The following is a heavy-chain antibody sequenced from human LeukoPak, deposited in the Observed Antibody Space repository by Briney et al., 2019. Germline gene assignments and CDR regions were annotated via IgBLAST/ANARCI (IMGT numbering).Heavy chain of an antibody. CDR2: ISGSGGRT. CDR3: ARGLPNYYGMDV. V-gene: IGHV3-23*01. CDR1: GFTFSSYA. J-gene: IGHJ6*02. Sequence: PGGSLRLSCAASGFTFSSYAMSWVRQAPGKGLEWVSAISGSGGRTYYADSVRGRFTISRDNAKNTVYLQMNSLRTEDTAVYYCARGLPNYYGMDVWGQGTTVTVSS.